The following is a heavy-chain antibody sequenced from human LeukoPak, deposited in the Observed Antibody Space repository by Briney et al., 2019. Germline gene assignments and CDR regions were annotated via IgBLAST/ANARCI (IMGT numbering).Heavy chain of an antibody. CDR3: ARGGSRHPSPEDY. CDR2: IKQDGSEK. J-gene: IGHJ4*02. Sequence: GGSLRLSCAASGFTFSSFWMSWVRQAPGKGLAWVANIKQDGSEKYFVDSVTGRFTISRDNAKNSLYLQMSSLRAEDTAVYYCARGGSRHPSPEDYWGRGTLVTVSS. V-gene: IGHV3-7*03. CDR1: GFTFSSFW. D-gene: IGHD1-1*01.